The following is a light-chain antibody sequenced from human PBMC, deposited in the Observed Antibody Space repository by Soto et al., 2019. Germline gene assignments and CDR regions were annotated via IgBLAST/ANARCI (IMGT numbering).Light chain of an antibody. CDR3: QHYVSSPMYT. CDR2: GAS. Sequence: EVVLTQSPGTLSLFPGERATLSCRASQRVSNNYVAWYQHRPGQAPMHLIYGASIRATGIPDRFSGSGSCTDFSLTISRLEPEAFAVYYCQHYVSSPMYTFGQGTRLEIK. V-gene: IGKV3-20*01. J-gene: IGKJ2*01. CDR1: QRVSNNY.